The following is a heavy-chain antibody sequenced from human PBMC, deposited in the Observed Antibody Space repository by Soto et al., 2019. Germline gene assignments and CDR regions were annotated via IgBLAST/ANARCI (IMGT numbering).Heavy chain of an antibody. J-gene: IGHJ4*02. CDR1: GGSFSGYY. CDR3: ARGSWNWNLRYFDY. V-gene: IGHV4-34*01. D-gene: IGHD1-7*01. Sequence: PSETLSLTCAVYGGSFSGYYWGWIRQPPGKGLEWIGEINHSGSTNYNPSLKSRVTISVDTSKNQFSLKLSSVTAADTAVYYCARGSWNWNLRYFDYWGQGTLVTVSS. CDR2: INHSGST.